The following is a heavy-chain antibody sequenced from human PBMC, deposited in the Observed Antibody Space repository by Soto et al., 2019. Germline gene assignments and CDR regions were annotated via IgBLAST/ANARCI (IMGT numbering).Heavy chain of an antibody. CDR3: AREGGESSDGLYYFDS. J-gene: IGHJ4*02. CDR2: IYYSGNT. V-gene: IGHV4-30-4*01. D-gene: IGHD3-16*01. CDR1: GGSTSSDNS. Sequence: PSETLSLTCTVSGGSTSSDNSWSWIRQPPGKGLEWIGHIYYSGNTDYNPSLKSRLAISIDTSKNQFSLKLSSVTAADPAVYFCAREGGESSDGLYYFDSWGQGSLVTVSS.